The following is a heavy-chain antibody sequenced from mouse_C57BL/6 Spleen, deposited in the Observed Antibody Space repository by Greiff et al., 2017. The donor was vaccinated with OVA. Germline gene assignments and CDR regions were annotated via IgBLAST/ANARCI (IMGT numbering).Heavy chain of an antibody. CDR2: ISDGGSYT. D-gene: IGHD2-2*01. CDR3: AREGGRLPHYFDY. V-gene: IGHV5-4*01. J-gene: IGHJ2*01. Sequence: DVKLVESGGGLVKPGGSLKLSCAASGFTFSSYAMSWVRQTPEKRLEWVATISDGGSYTYYPDNVKGRFTISRDNAKNNLYLQMSHLKSEDTAMYYCAREGGRLPHYFDYWGQGTTLTVSS. CDR1: GFTFSSYA.